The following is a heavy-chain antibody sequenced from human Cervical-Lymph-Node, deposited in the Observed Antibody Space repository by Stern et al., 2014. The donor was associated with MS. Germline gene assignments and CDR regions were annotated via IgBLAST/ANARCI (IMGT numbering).Heavy chain of an antibody. Sequence: QLQLQESGPGLVKPSETLTLTCSVSGGSISDYCWNWIRQPPGKGLEWIGYIYSSGSTNYNPSLKSRISMSVDTSKNQFSLKLRSVTAADTAVYFCARGTGLVGAAFDSWGQGTLVTFSS. CDR3: ARGTGLVGAAFDS. V-gene: IGHV4-59*01. D-gene: IGHD1-26*01. CDR2: IYSSGST. CDR1: GGSISDYC. J-gene: IGHJ5*01.